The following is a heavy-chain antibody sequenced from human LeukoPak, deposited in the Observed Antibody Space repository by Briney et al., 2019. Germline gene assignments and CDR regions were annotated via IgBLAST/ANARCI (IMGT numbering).Heavy chain of an antibody. CDR3: ARGPGSFDI. D-gene: IGHD3-10*01. CDR1: GGSFSGYY. Sequence: SETLSLTCAVYGGSFSGYYWSWIRQPPGKGLEWIGEINHSGSTNYNPSLKSRVTISVDKSKNQFSLKLSSVTAADTAVYYCARGPGSFDIWGQGTMVTVSS. CDR2: INHSGST. V-gene: IGHV4-34*01. J-gene: IGHJ3*02.